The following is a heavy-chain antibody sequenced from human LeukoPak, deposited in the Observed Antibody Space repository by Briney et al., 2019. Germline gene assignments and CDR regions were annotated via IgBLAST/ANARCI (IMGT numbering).Heavy chain of an antibody. Sequence: SGTLSLTCGVSGGSITNTNYWTWVRQPPGKGLEWIGEVNLQGSTNYNPSLMGRVAISVDTSENHISLQLTSVTAADTAVYYCARHDGGNHFDYWGQGTLVTVSS. CDR1: GGSITNTNY. J-gene: IGHJ4*02. CDR3: ARHDGGNHFDY. V-gene: IGHV4-4*02. D-gene: IGHD4-23*01. CDR2: VNLQGST.